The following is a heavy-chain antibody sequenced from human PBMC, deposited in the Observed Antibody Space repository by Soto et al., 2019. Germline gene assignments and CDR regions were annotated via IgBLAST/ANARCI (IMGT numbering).Heavy chain of an antibody. CDR1: GYTFTSYG. D-gene: IGHD2-15*01. CDR2: ISAYNGNT. V-gene: IGHV1-18*01. CDR3: ARDQGYCSGGSCYYNWFDP. J-gene: IGHJ5*02. Sequence: QVQLVQSGAEVKKPGASVKVSCKASGYTFTSYGISWVRQAPGQGLEWMGWISAYNGNTNYAQKLQGIVTMTTDTSTSTAYMELRSLRSDDTAVYYCARDQGYCSGGSCYYNWFDPWGQGTLVTVSS.